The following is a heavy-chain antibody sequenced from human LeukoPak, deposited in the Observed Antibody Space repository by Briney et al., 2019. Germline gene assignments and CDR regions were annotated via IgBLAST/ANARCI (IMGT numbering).Heavy chain of an antibody. CDR2: IYYSGST. D-gene: IGHD1-1*01. Sequence: PSETLSLTCTVSGGSISSYYWTWIRQPPGKGLEWIGYIYYSGSTNYNPSLKSRVTISVDTSKNQFSLKLSSVTAADTAVYYCARHLSGTTTAHYFDYWGQGILVTVSS. V-gene: IGHV4-59*08. CDR3: ARHLSGTTTAHYFDY. CDR1: GGSISSYY. J-gene: IGHJ4*02.